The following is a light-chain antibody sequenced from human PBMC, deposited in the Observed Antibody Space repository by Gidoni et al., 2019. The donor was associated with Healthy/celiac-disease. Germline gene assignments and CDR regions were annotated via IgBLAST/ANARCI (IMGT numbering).Light chain of an antibody. V-gene: IGKV1-39*01. CDR3: QQSYSTPGV. CDR1: QSISSY. CDR2: AAS. J-gene: IGKJ3*01. Sequence: DIQMTQSPSSLSAPVGDRVTITCRASQSISSYLNWYQQKPGKAPKLLIYAASSLQSGVPSRFSGSGSVTDFTLTISSLQPEDFATYYCQQSYSTPGVFGPGTKVDIK.